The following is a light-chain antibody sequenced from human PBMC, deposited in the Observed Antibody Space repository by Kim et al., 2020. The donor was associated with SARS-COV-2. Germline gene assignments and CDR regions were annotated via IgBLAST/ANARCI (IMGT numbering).Light chain of an antibody. V-gene: IGLV2-11*03. CDR2: DVS. CDR3: CSYAGNLGV. J-gene: IGLJ3*02. Sequence: PGQSVTISCTGTSSDVGGYNYVSWYQQHPGKAPKLLIYDVSKRPSGVPDRFSGSKSGNTASLTISGLQAEDEGDYYCCSYAGNLGVFGGGTQLTVL. CDR1: SSDVGGYNY.